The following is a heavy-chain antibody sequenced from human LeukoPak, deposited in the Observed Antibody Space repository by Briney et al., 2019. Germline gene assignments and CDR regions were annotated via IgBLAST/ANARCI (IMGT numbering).Heavy chain of an antibody. V-gene: IGHV3-7*02. CDR3: NCGGSPY. J-gene: IGHJ4*02. D-gene: IGHD2-21*01. Sequence: GGSLRLSCAASGFTFSIYWMNWVRQAPGKGLEWVASIKRDGSEMYYVDSVKGRFTISRDNAKNSVYLQMNSLRADDTGVYYCNCGGSPYWGPGTLVTVSS. CDR1: GFTFSIYW. CDR2: IKRDGSEM.